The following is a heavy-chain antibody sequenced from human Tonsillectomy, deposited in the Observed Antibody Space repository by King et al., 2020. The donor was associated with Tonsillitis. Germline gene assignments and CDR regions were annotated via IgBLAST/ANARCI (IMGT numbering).Heavy chain of an antibody. J-gene: IGHJ5*02. D-gene: IGHD3-16*01. Sequence: VQLVEAGGGLVQPGGSLRLSCAASGFTFTTYWMSEFRKVPGMGVEWVANLNQDGIVKYYVDSVKGRFTISRDNSKNSLYLEMNSLRGEETAVYYCARVGGWGWFDPWGQGTLVTVSS. V-gene: IGHV3-7*01. CDR1: GFTFTTYW. CDR3: ARVGGWGWFDP. CDR2: LNQDGIVK.